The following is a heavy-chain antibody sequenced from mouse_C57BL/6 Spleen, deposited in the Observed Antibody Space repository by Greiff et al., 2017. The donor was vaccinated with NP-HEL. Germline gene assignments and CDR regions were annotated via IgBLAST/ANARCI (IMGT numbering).Heavy chain of an antibody. Sequence: QVQLQQSGAELVKPGASVKMSCKASGYTFTSYWITWVKQRPGQGLEWIGDIYPGSGSTNYNEKFKSMATLTVDTSSSTAYMQLSSLTSEDSAVYYCARGLYDGSPFAYWGQGTLVTVSA. V-gene: IGHV1-55*01. CDR2: IYPGSGST. CDR1: GYTFTSYW. CDR3: ARGLYDGSPFAY. J-gene: IGHJ3*01. D-gene: IGHD2-3*01.